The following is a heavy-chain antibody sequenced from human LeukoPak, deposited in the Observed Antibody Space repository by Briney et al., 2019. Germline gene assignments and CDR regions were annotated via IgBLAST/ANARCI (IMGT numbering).Heavy chain of an antibody. D-gene: IGHD6-6*01. CDR2: IYPGDSDT. Sequence: GESLKISCKGSGYTFTNYWIAWVRQMPGKGLEWMGIIYPGDSDTRYSPSFQGQVTLSADKSISTAFLQWSSLEASDTAVYYCARTYRSSDPFDYWGQGTLVTVSS. V-gene: IGHV5-51*01. CDR3: ARTYRSSDPFDY. CDR1: GYTFTNYW. J-gene: IGHJ4*02.